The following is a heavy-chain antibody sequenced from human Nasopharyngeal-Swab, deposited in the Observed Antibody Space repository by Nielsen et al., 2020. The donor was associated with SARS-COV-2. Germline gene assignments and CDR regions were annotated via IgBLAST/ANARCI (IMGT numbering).Heavy chain of an antibody. D-gene: IGHD6-13*01. J-gene: IGHJ4*02. Sequence: GESLKIPCSVSGLTFSTYAMSWVRQAPGQGLEWVSAISGRGTDTYYADSVKGRFTISRDNSKNTVFLQMNSLRADDTAVYYCAKDGSSTPTYWGQGTLVSVSS. CDR3: AKDGSSTPTY. CDR2: ISGRGTDT. CDR1: GLTFSTYA. V-gene: IGHV3-23*01.